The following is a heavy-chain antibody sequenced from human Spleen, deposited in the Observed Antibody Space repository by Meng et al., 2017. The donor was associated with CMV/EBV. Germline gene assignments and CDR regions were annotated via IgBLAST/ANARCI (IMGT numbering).Heavy chain of an antibody. Sequence: SETLSLTCTVSGGSVSSDNYYWSWIRQPPGKGLEWIGYIYYDGRTNYNPSLKSRVTISVDTSKKQFSLDLNSVTAADTAVYYCARADSSGFWGNWFDPWGQGTLVTVSS. V-gene: IGHV4-61*01. CDR1: GGSVSSDNYY. J-gene: IGHJ5*02. D-gene: IGHD3-22*01. CDR2: IYYDGRT. CDR3: ARADSSGFWGNWFDP.